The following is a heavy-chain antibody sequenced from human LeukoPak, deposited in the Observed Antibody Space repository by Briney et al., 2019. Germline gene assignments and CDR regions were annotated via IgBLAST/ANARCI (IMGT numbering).Heavy chain of an antibody. D-gene: IGHD4-17*01. V-gene: IGHV1-69-2*01. J-gene: IGHJ1*01. CDR1: GYTFSDHH. CDR2: VDPEDGEV. CDR3: AAGTDYGKY. Sequence: ASVKVSCKASGYTFSDHHIHRVQQAPGKGLEWMGRVDPEDGEVIYAGKFQGRVTMTADTSIDTAYMEVTSLRFEDTAIYYCAAGTDYGKYWGQGTLVTVSS.